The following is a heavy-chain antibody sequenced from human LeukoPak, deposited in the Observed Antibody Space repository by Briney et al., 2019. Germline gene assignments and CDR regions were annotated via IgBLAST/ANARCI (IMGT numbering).Heavy chain of an antibody. J-gene: IGHJ4*02. D-gene: IGHD6-19*01. Sequence: ASVKVSCKASGYTFTGYYMHWVRQAPGQGLEWMGWINPNSGGTNYAQKFQGRVTMTRDTSISTAYMELSRLRSDDTAVYYCARGIAVAGVYYFDYWGQGILVTVSS. CDR3: ARGIAVAGVYYFDY. V-gene: IGHV1-2*02. CDR2: INPNSGGT. CDR1: GYTFTGYY.